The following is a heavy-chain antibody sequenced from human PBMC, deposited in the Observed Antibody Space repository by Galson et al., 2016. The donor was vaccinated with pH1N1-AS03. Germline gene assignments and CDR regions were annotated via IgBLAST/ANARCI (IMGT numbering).Heavy chain of an antibody. CDR2: ISTAGITT. Sequence: SLRLSCAASGFTFDYFYMSWIRQAPGKGLEWISFISTAGITTHYAGSVKGRFTISRDNANKSLYLEMTSLRPEDPAIYDCARHGNYFNLWGQGVLVTVSS. V-gene: IGHV3-11*01. CDR1: GFTFDYFY. CDR3: ARHGNYFNL. J-gene: IGHJ4*02.